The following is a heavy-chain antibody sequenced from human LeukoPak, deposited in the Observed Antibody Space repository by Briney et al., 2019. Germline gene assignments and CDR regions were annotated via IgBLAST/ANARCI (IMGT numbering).Heavy chain of an antibody. D-gene: IGHD3-22*01. J-gene: IGHJ3*02. CDR2: ISAYNGNT. CDR1: GYTFTSYG. Sequence: GASVKVSCKASGYTFTSYGISWVRQAPGQGLELMGWISAYNGNTDYAQKRQGRVTMTTDTSTSTAYMELRSLRYDDTAVYYCASLEGYYYDSSGTDAFDIWGQGTMVTVSS. V-gene: IGHV1-18*01. CDR3: ASLEGYYYDSSGTDAFDI.